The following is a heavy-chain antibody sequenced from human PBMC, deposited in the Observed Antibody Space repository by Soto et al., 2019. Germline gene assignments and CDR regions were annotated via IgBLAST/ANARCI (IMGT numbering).Heavy chain of an antibody. Sequence: ASVKVSCKASGYTFTSYYMHWVRQAPGQGLEWMGWINPNSGGTNYAQKFQGRVTMTRDTSISTAYMELSRLRSDDTAVYYCARDPNIVLMVYATWFDPWGQGTLVTVSS. CDR1: GYTFTSYY. CDR2: INPNSGGT. V-gene: IGHV1-2*02. D-gene: IGHD2-8*01. J-gene: IGHJ5*02. CDR3: ARDPNIVLMVYATWFDP.